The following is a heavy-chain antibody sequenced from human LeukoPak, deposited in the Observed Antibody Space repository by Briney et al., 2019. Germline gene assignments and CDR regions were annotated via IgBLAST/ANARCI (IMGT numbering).Heavy chain of an antibody. CDR3: ASLVLREYYYDSSGYYRTARNYYGMDV. D-gene: IGHD3-22*01. CDR2: IYHSGST. CDR1: GGSISSGGYS. Sequence: SETLSLTCAVSGGSISSGGYSWSWIRQPPGKGLEWIGYIYHSGSTYYNPSLKSRVTISVDTSKNQFSLKLSSVTAADTAVYYCASLVLREYYYDSSGYYRTARNYYGMDVWGQGTTVTVSS. J-gene: IGHJ6*02. V-gene: IGHV4-30-2*01.